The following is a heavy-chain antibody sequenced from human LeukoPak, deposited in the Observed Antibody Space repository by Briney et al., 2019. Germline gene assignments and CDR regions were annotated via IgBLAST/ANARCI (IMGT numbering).Heavy chain of an antibody. CDR3: ARPAAAAGTSAFAI. V-gene: IGHV4-59*01. D-gene: IGHD6-13*01. CDR2: IYYVTGT. Sequence: PSETLSLTCTVSGGSIGTYYWSWIWQSPGKGQERIGIYYVTGTRNNPSLQSRVTISVDTSKNQFSLKMSSVTAADTAVYYCARPAAAAGTSAFAIWGQGTMVTVSS. CDR1: GGSIGTYY. J-gene: IGHJ3*02.